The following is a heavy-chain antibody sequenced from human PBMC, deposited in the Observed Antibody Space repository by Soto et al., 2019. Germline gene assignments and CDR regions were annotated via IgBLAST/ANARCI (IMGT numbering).Heavy chain of an antibody. CDR3: ARFTITIFGVAPPVNYYYGMDV. CDR1: GYTFTSYG. Sequence: ASVNVSCKASGYTFTSYGISWVRQAPGQGLEWMGWSSAYNGNTNYAQKLQGRVTMTTDTSTSTDYMELRSLRSDDTAVYYCARFTITIFGVAPPVNYYYGMDVWGQGTTVNVSS. V-gene: IGHV1-18*04. D-gene: IGHD3-3*01. J-gene: IGHJ6*02. CDR2: SSAYNGNT.